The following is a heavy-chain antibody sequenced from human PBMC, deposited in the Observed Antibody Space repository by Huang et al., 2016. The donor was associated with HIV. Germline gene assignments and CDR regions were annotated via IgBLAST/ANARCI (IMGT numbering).Heavy chain of an antibody. CDR1: GFTFSSYG. D-gene: IGHD3-22*01. CDR3: AKFGSSGYLPRYSFDY. V-gene: IGHV3-30*02. J-gene: IGHJ4*02. Sequence: QVQLVESGGGVVQPGGSLRLSCAASGFTFSSYGMPWVRQGPGKGLEWGAFIHDDGSNRYYAGSVKGRFTISRDNSKNTLYLQMNSLRAEDTAVYFCAKFGSSGYLPRYSFDYWGQGTLVTVSS. CDR2: IHDDGSNR.